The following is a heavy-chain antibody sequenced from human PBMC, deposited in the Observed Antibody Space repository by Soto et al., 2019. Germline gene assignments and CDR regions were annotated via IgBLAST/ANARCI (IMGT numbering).Heavy chain of an antibody. CDR1: FSMYS. CDR3: TRDQGGSYDSWFDP. Sequence: EVQVVESGGGLVKPGGSLRLSCNFSFSMYSMDWVRQAPGKGLEWVASISSGSAFIKYAESVKGRFTISRDNDRNSVSLEMNSLIVEDTAMYYCTRDQGGSYDSWFDPWGRGTLVSISS. D-gene: IGHD1-26*01. J-gene: IGHJ5*02. CDR2: ISSGSAFI. V-gene: IGHV3-21*01.